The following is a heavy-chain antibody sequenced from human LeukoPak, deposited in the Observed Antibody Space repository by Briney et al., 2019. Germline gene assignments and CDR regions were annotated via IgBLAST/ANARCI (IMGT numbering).Heavy chain of an antibody. J-gene: IGHJ4*02. CDR1: GFTFSSYG. CDR2: IWYDGSNK. CDR3: ARDRVGYFDF. V-gene: IGHV3-33*01. Sequence: GGSLRLSCAASGFTFSSYGIHWVRQAPGKGLEWVAVIWYDGSNKYSADSVKGRFTISRDNSKNTLYLQMNSLRAEDTAVYYCARDRVGYFDFWGQGTLVTVSS. D-gene: IGHD2-15*01.